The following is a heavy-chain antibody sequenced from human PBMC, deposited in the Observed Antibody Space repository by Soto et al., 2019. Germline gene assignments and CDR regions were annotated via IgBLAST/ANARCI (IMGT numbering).Heavy chain of an antibody. Sequence: QVQLVESGGGVVQPGRSLRLSCAASGFTFSNYGMHWVRQAPGKGLEWVAVISYDGSNKYYADSVKGRITISRDKSKNTRYLQMNSLRAEDTAVYYCAKEDDYGHHRKAFDIWSQGTMVTVSS. D-gene: IGHD4-17*01. CDR3: AKEDDYGHHRKAFDI. CDR2: ISYDGSNK. J-gene: IGHJ3*02. V-gene: IGHV3-30*18. CDR1: GFTFSNYG.